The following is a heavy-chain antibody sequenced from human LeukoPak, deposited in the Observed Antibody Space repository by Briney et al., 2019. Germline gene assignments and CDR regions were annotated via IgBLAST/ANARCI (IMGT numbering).Heavy chain of an antibody. CDR1: GGSFSGYY. Sequence: SETLSLTCAVYGGSFSGYYWSWIRQPPGKGLEWIGEINHSGSTNYNPSLKSRVTISAGTSKNQFSLKLSSVTAADTAVYYCARVGGRRGYFDYWGQGTLVTVSS. J-gene: IGHJ4*02. CDR2: INHSGST. CDR3: ARVGGRRGYFDY. D-gene: IGHD3-16*01. V-gene: IGHV4-34*01.